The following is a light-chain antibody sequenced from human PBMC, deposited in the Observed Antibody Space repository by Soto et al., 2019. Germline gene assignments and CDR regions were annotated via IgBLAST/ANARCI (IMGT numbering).Light chain of an antibody. J-gene: IGLJ3*02. Sequence: QSALTQPPSASGTSGQRVTISCSGSSSNIGSNTVNWYQQLPGTAPKLLIYGDNQRPSGVPDRFSGSKSGTSASLAIRGLQSEDEADYYCAAWDDSLNGWVFGGGTQLTVL. CDR3: AAWDDSLNGWV. CDR2: GDN. CDR1: SSNIGSNT. V-gene: IGLV1-44*01.